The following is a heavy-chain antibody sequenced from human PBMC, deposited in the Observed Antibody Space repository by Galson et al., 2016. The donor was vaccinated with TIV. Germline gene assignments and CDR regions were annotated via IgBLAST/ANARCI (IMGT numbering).Heavy chain of an antibody. CDR3: ARGLDYGDRRGWEY. CDR1: GGSITSYY. J-gene: IGHJ4*02. V-gene: IGHV4-59*01. D-gene: IGHD4-17*01. CDR2: IYYTGST. Sequence: SKTLSLTCTVSGGSITSYYWTWIRQPPGKGLEWIGYIYYTGSTTYNPSLKSRVTISVDTSKKQFSLKMSSVTAADTAVYYCARGLDYGDRRGWEYWGQGTLVTVSS.